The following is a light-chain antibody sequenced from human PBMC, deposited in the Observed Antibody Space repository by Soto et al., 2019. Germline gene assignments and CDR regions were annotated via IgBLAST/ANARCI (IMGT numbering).Light chain of an antibody. V-gene: IGLV2-14*01. Sequence: QSVLTQPASVSGSPGQSITISCTGTSSGVGGYNYVSWYQQHPGKAPKLMIYDVSNRPSGVSNRFSGSKSGNTASLTISGLQAEDEADYYCSSYTSSLYVFGTGNKVTVL. CDR3: SSYTSSLYV. CDR1: SSGVGGYNY. J-gene: IGLJ1*01. CDR2: DVS.